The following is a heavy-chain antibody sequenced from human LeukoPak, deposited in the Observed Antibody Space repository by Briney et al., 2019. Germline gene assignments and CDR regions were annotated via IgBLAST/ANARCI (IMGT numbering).Heavy chain of an antibody. CDR2: ISSSSSYI. V-gene: IGHV3-21*01. D-gene: IGHD3-3*01. J-gene: IGHJ4*02. Sequence: GGSLRLSCAASGFTLTGYWMHWVRQAPGEGLEWVSSISSSSSYIYYADSVKGRFTISRDNAKNSLYLQMNSLRAEDTAVYYCARRVDYDFWSRTSYYFDYWGQGTLVTVSS. CDR1: GFTLTGYW. CDR3: ARRVDYDFWSRTSYYFDY.